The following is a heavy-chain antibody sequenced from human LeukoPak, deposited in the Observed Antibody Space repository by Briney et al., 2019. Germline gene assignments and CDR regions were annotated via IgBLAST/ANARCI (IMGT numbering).Heavy chain of an antibody. Sequence: GGSLRLSCAASGFTFSTYTMYWVRHPPGKRLEWVSIIGNNGGGIHYADSVKGRFTISRDNSKNTLYLQMNSLRAGDTAVYYCARVDTTSGMLAWGQGTLVTVSS. V-gene: IGHV3-23*01. CDR1: GFTFSTYT. CDR3: ARVDTTSGMLA. J-gene: IGHJ5*02. CDR2: IGNNGGGI. D-gene: IGHD5-18*01.